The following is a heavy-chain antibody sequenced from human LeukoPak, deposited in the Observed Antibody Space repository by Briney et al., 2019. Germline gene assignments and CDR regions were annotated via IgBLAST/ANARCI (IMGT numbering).Heavy chain of an antibody. V-gene: IGHV3-30*04. CDR3: ARDRKAGGVGEFDP. D-gene: IGHD1-26*01. CDR1: GFTFSSYA. CDR2: ISTDGSNK. Sequence: GGSLRLSCTASGFTFSSYAIHWVRQAPGKGLEWVAVISTDGSNKYYTDSVKGRFTISRDNSKNTLYLQMNSLRTEDTAVYYCARDRKAGGVGEFDPWGQGTLVTVSS. J-gene: IGHJ5*02.